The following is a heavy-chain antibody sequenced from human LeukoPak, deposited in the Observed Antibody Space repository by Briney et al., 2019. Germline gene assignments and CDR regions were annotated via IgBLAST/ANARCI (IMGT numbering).Heavy chain of an antibody. CDR3: ARDPDYYDPGY. J-gene: IGHJ4*02. V-gene: IGHV4-38-2*02. Sequence: SETLSLTCTVSGYSISSGYYWAWIRQPPGKGLEWIGSIYHSGSTYYNPSLKSRVTISIDTSKSQFSLNLSSVTAADTAVYFCARDPDYYDPGYWGQGTLVTVSS. CDR1: GYSISSGYY. D-gene: IGHD3-22*01. CDR2: IYHSGST.